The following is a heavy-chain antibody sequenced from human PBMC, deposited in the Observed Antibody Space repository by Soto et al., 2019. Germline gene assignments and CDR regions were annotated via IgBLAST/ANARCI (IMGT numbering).Heavy chain of an antibody. CDR2: IYYSGST. V-gene: IGHV4-61*01. CDR3: ASDSSGWYDVSY. D-gene: IGHD6-19*01. Sequence: QVQLQESGPGLVKPSETLSLTCTVSGCSVSSGNYYWSWIRQPPGKGLEWIGYIYYSGSTNYNPSLKGRVTISVDTSKNQFSLKLSSVTAADTAVYYCASDSSGWYDVSYWGQGTLVTVSS. J-gene: IGHJ4*02. CDR1: GCSVSSGNYY.